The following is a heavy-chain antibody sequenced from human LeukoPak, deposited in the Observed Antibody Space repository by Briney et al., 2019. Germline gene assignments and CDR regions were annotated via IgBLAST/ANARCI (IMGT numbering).Heavy chain of an antibody. CDR2: IYRDDDK. D-gene: IGHD4-17*01. CDR1: GFSLSTSAVG. V-gene: IGHV2-5*02. J-gene: IGHJ3*02. Sequence: SGPTQVKPTQTLTLTCTFSGFSLSTSAVGVGWIRQPPGKALEWLALIYRDDDKGYSPPLKSRLPTTTDTSKTQVVLPSTIMDPVDTATYYCARKNYGDYGVGAFDIWGQGTMVTVSS. CDR3: ARKNYGDYGVGAFDI.